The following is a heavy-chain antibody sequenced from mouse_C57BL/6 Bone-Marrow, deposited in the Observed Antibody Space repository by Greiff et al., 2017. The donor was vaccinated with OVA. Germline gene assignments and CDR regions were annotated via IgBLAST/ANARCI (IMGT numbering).Heavy chain of an antibody. CDR2: IHPNSGST. CDR1: GYTFTSYW. CDR3: ARYETGTYDWYFDV. D-gene: IGHD4-1*01. V-gene: IGHV1-64*01. J-gene: IGHJ1*03. Sequence: VQLQQPGAKLVKPGASVKLSCKASGYTFTSYWMHWVKQRPGQGLEWIGMIHPNSGSTNYNEKFKSKATLTVDKSSSTAYMQLSSLTSEDSAVYYCARYETGTYDWYFDVWGTGTTVTVSS.